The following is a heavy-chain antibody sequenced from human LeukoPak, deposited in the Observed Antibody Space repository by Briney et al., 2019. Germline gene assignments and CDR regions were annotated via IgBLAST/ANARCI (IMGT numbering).Heavy chain of an antibody. V-gene: IGHV4-39*07. CDR2: IYYSGST. CDR1: GGSISSSSYY. Sequence: SETLSLTCTVSGGSISSSSYYWGWIRQPPGKGLEWIGSIYYSGSTYYNPSLKSRVTISVDTSKNQFSLKLSSVTAADTAVYYCARGQAADTALHRDNWFDPWGQGTLVTVSS. J-gene: IGHJ5*02. CDR3: ARGQAADTALHRDNWFDP. D-gene: IGHD2-15*01.